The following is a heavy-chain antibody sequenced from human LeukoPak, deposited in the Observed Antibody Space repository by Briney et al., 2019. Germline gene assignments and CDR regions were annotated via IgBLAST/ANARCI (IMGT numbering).Heavy chain of an antibody. V-gene: IGHV1-3*01. Sequence: ASVKVSCKTSGYIFTPHHIHWMRQAPGQGLELLGWVSAANNPEYSQKFQGRVTITRDTSATTAYMELSTLRSEDTAVYYCAREHDFWSPYAFDIWGQGTMVTVSS. CDR2: VSAANNP. D-gene: IGHD3-3*01. J-gene: IGHJ3*02. CDR1: GYIFTPHH. CDR3: AREHDFWSPYAFDI.